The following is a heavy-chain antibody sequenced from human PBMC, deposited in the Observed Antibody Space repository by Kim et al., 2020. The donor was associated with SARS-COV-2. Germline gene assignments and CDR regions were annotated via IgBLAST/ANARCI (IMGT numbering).Heavy chain of an antibody. Sequence: SETLSLICAVYGGSFSGYYWSWIRQPPGKGLEWIGEINHSGSTNYNPSLKSRVTISVDTSKNQFSLKLSSVTAADTAVYYCARGERRGSSTRKKKVADYWGKGTLVTVSS. D-gene: IGHD1-26*01. CDR2: INHSGST. V-gene: IGHV4-34*01. CDR3: ARGERRGSSTRKKKVADY. J-gene: IGHJ4*02. CDR1: GGSFSGYY.